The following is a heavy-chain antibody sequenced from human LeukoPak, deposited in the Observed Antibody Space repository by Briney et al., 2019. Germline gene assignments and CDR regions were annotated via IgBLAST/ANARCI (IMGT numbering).Heavy chain of an antibody. CDR2: IYYSGST. V-gene: IGHV4-59*01. J-gene: IGHJ5*02. CDR3: ATMVRGAGGWFDP. Sequence: SETLSLTCTVSGGSISSYYWSWIRQPPGKGLEWIGYIYYSGSTNYNPSLKSRVTISVDTSKNQFSLKLSSVTAADTAVYYCATMVRGAGGWFDPWGQGTLVTVSS. D-gene: IGHD3-10*01. CDR1: GGSISSYY.